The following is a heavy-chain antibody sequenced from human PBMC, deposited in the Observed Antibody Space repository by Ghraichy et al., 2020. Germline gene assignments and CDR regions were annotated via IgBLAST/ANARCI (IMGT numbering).Heavy chain of an antibody. J-gene: IGHJ4*02. V-gene: IGHV4-39*01. CDR3: ARHVGGEGFDY. Sequence: SETLSLTCTVSGGSITSSRYYWGWIRQPPGKGLEWIGSIFYSGTTYYNPSLKSRLTISVDTSRDHFSLTLTSVTAAETAVYYCARHVGGEGFDYWGQGTLVTVSS. CDR2: IFYSGTT. CDR1: GGSITSSRYY. D-gene: IGHD3-10*01.